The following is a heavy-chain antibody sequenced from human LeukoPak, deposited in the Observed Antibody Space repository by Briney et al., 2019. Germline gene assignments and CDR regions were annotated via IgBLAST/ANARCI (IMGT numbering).Heavy chain of an antibody. Sequence: GASVKVSCKASGGTFSSYAISWVRQAPGQGLEWMGGIIPIFGTANYAQKFQGRVTITADESTSTAYMELSSLRSEDTAVYYCARDAPGTTVVTYYYGMDVWGQGTTVTVSS. D-gene: IGHD4-23*01. V-gene: IGHV1-69*13. CDR3: ARDAPGTTVVTYYYGMDV. J-gene: IGHJ6*02. CDR2: IIPIFGTA. CDR1: GGTFSSYA.